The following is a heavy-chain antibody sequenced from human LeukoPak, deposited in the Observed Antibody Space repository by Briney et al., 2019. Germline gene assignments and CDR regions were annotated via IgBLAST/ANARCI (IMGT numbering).Heavy chain of an antibody. J-gene: IGHJ6*02. Sequence: GSSLRLSCTASGFSFSKNGMHWVRQASGKALECVAIISYDGTKKYYGCSVKGRFTISRDNYKDALYLQMNRLRAEDTAVYYCAKIDRIGRWLLQYYYYAMDVWGQGTTVTVSS. CDR3: AKIDRIGRWLLQYYYYAMDV. V-gene: IGHV3-30*18. D-gene: IGHD2-15*01. CDR2: ISYDGTKK. CDR1: GFSFSKNG.